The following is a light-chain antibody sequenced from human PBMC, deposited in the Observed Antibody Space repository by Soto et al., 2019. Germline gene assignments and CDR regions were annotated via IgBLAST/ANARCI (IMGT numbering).Light chain of an antibody. CDR1: QSVLYSSNNKNY. J-gene: IGKJ4*01. CDR3: QQYCSTPLT. Sequence: DIVMTQSPDSLAVSLGERATINCKSSQSVLYSSNNKNYLAWYQQKPGQPPKLLIYWASTRESGVPDRFSGSGSGTDFTLTISSLQAEDVAVYYCQQYCSTPLTFGGGTKGEIK. CDR2: WAS. V-gene: IGKV4-1*01.